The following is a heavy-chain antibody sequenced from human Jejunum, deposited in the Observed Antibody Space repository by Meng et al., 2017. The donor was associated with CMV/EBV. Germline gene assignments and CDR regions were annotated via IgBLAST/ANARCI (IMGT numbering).Heavy chain of an antibody. J-gene: IGHJ5*02. Sequence: HWMPWVREAPGKGLVWVSHISNDGRDIAYADSVKGRFTISRDNAKNKVYLQMSSLRTEDTAIYYCVRDVGQQGEGSTWHKWFDPWGPGTLVTVSS. CDR3: VRDVGQQGEGSTWHKWFDP. CDR2: ISNDGRDI. D-gene: IGHD6-13*01. V-gene: IGHV3-74*03. CDR1: HW.